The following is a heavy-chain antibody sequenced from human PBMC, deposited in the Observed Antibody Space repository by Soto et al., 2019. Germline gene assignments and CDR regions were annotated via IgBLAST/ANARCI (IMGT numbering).Heavy chain of an antibody. CDR3: AKDGALYFGPYYFDY. Sequence: EVQLLESGGGLVQPGGSLRLSCAASGFTFTKYAMSWVRQAPGKGLEWVSDISGSGGGTHYADSVKGRFNISRDNSKSTLYLQMNSLRPEDTARYYCAKDGALYFGPYYFDYWGQGVLVTVSS. J-gene: IGHJ4*02. V-gene: IGHV3-23*01. D-gene: IGHD3-10*01. CDR2: ISGSGGGT. CDR1: GFTFTKYA.